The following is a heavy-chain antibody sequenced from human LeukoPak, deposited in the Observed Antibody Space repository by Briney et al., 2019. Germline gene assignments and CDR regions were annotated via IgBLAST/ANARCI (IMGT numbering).Heavy chain of an antibody. CDR3: ARVGSLSDSNWFDP. J-gene: IGHJ5*02. D-gene: IGHD6-6*01. CDR2: IYYSGST. Sequence: SGTLSLTCTVSGGSISSSSYYWGWIRQPPGKGLEWIGSIYYSGSTYYNPSLKSRVTISVDTSKNQFSLKLSSVTAADTAVYYCARVGSLSDSNWFDPWGQGTLVTVSS. V-gene: IGHV4-39*07. CDR1: GGSISSSSYY.